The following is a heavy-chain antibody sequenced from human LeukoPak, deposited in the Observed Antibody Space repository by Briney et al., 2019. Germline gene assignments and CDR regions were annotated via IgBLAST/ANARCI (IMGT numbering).Heavy chain of an antibody. V-gene: IGHV3-21*04. CDR3: VRGYSFGPYGMDV. D-gene: IGHD2-15*01. CDR1: GFTFSSYA. Sequence: GRSLRLSCAASGFTFSSYAMHWVRQAPGKGLEWVSSISSDCCYIYYADSLKGRFTISRDNAKNSLYLQMSSLRAEDTAVYFCVRGYSFGPYGMDVWGQGTTVTVSS. CDR2: ISSDCCYI. J-gene: IGHJ6*02.